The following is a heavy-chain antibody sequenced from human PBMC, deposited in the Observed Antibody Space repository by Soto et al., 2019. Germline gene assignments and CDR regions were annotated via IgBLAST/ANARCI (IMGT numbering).Heavy chain of an antibody. CDR3: ARDQGVAANLDY. Sequence: GGSLRLSCGASGFTFSSYSMNWVRQAPGKALEWDSSISYRTNYIYYADSVRGRFTISRDNAKNSLYLHMNSLRAEDTAVYYCARDQGVAANLDYWGQGTLVTVSS. CDR1: GFTFSSYS. J-gene: IGHJ4*02. V-gene: IGHV3-21*01. CDR2: ISYRTNYI. D-gene: IGHD6-13*01.